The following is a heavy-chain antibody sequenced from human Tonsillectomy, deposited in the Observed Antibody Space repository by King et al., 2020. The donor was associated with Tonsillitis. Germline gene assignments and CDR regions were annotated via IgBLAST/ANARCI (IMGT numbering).Heavy chain of an antibody. V-gene: IGHV1-18*04. CDR2: INAYNGDR. D-gene: IGHD3-10*01. Sequence: QLLQSGAEVKKPGASVKVSCEASGYTFTSYGISWVRQAPGQGLEWMGWINAYNGDRNYAQTLQGRVTMTKDTSTSTAYMELRSLRSDDTAVYYCARGDLRSGVVFDFWGQGTLVTVSS. CDR1: GYTFTSYG. J-gene: IGHJ4*02. CDR3: ARGDLRSGVVFDF.